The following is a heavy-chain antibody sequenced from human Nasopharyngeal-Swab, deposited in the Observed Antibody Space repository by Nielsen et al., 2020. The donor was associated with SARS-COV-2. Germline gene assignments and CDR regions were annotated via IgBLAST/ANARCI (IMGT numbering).Heavy chain of an antibody. Sequence: GESLKISCAASRFTFSSYAMSWVRQAPGKGLEWVSAIGGSGGSTYYADSVKGRFTISRDNSKNALYLQMNSLRAEDTAVYFCAKGGYGSGSYYPHMDVWGKGTTVTVSS. D-gene: IGHD3-10*01. CDR2: IGGSGGST. CDR3: AKGGYGSGSYYPHMDV. V-gene: IGHV3-23*01. J-gene: IGHJ6*03. CDR1: RFTFSSYA.